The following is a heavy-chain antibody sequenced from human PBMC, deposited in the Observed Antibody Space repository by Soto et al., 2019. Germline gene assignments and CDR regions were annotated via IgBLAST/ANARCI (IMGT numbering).Heavy chain of an antibody. CDR2: MNPNSGNT. CDR1: GYTFTSYD. J-gene: IGHJ3*02. V-gene: IGHV1-8*01. Sequence: ASVKVSCKASGYTFTSYDINWVRQATGQGLEWMGWMNPNSGNTGYAQKFQGRVTMTRNTSISTAYMELSSLRSEDTAVYYCASEYSSQPNAFDIWGQGPMVTVSS. D-gene: IGHD6-6*01. CDR3: ASEYSSQPNAFDI.